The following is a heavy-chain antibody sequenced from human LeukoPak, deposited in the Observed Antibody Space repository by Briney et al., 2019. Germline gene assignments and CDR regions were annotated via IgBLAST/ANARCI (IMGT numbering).Heavy chain of an antibody. V-gene: IGHV4-34*01. D-gene: IGHD2-2*01. CDR1: GGSISGYY. CDR2: INHSGST. J-gene: IGHJ3*02. CDR3: ASQGVVVPAAHHAFDI. Sequence: SETLSLTCTVSGGSISGYYWSWIRQPPGKGLEWIGEINHSGSTNYNPSLKSRVTISVDTSKNQFSLKLSSVTAADTAVYYCASQGVVVPAAHHAFDIWGQGTMVTVSS.